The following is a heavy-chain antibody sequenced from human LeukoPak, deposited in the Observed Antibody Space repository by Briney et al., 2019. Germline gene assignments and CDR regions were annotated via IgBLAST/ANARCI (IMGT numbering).Heavy chain of an antibody. J-gene: IGHJ4*02. CDR2: IYHTGIT. Sequence: SQTLSLSCTVSGVSIGSGGYYWTWMRQLPGEGLEWIGYIYHTGITYYNPSLKSRATISVDTSKNQISLKLTSVSAADTALYYCARDGPLTGGFDYWGRGTLVTVSS. D-gene: IGHD1-20*01. V-gene: IGHV4-31*03. CDR1: GVSIGSGGYY. CDR3: ARDGPLTGGFDY.